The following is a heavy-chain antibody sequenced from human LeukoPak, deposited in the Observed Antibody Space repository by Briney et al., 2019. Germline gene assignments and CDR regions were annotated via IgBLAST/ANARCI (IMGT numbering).Heavy chain of an antibody. Sequence: ASVKASCKASGYTFTSYAMHWVRQAPGQRLEWMGWINAGNGNTKYSQKFQGRVTITRDTSASTAYMELSSLRSEDTAVYYCAREDCSSTSCYNPPFDYWGQGTLVTVSS. D-gene: IGHD2-2*02. V-gene: IGHV1-3*01. CDR3: AREDCSSTSCYNPPFDY. CDR2: INAGNGNT. CDR1: GYTFTSYA. J-gene: IGHJ4*02.